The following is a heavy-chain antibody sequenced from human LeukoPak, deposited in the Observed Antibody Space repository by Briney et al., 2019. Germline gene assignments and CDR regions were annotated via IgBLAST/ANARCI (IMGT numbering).Heavy chain of an antibody. J-gene: IGHJ4*02. V-gene: IGHV3-23*01. CDR2: ITVSDSGGRT. CDR1: GFSFSRYD. CDR3: AKEDTRTTVCFDY. D-gene: IGHD4-17*01. Sequence: GGSLRLSCAASGFSFSRYDMSWVRQAPGKGLEWVAAITVSDSGGRTYYADSVKGRFTISRDDSKSTLYLQMNSLRAEDTAVYYCAKEDTRTTVCFDYWGQGALVTVSS.